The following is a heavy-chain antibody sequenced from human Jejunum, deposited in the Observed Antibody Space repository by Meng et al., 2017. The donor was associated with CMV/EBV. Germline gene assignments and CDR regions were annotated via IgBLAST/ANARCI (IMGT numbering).Heavy chain of an antibody. CDR3: VRDSPRVGGNSLGHFDY. Sequence: FSSYAMHWVRQAPGKGLEWVAVISYDGSNKYYVDSVKGRFTISRDNSKNTLYLQMDSLRAEDTAVYYCVRDSPRVGGNSLGHFDYWGQGTLVTVSS. V-gene: IGHV3-30*04. CDR1: FSSYA. J-gene: IGHJ4*02. CDR2: ISYDGSNK. D-gene: IGHD4-23*01.